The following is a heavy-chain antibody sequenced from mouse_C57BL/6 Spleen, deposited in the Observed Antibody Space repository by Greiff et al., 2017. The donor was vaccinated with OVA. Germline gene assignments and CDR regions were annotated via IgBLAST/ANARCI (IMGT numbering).Heavy chain of an antibody. CDR2: IYPGSGST. V-gene: IGHV1-55*01. CDR3: ARALRLLNYFDY. J-gene: IGHJ2*01. CDR1: SYTFTSYW. D-gene: IGHD3-2*02. Sequence: VQLQQPGAELVKPGASVKMSCKASSYTFTSYWITWVKQRPGQGLEWIGDIYPGSGSTNYNEKFKSKATLTVDTSSSTAYMQLSSLTSEDSAVYYCARALRLLNYFDYWGQGTTLTVSS.